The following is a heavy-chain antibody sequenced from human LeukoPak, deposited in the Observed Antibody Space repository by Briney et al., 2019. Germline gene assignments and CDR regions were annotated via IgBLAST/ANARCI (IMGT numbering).Heavy chain of an antibody. CDR1: GGTFSSYA. V-gene: IGHV1-69*04. CDR2: IIPILGIA. CDR3: ASGYYDSSGYYPFDY. J-gene: IGHJ4*02. D-gene: IGHD3-22*01. Sequence: ASVKVSCKASGGTFSSYAISWVRQAPGQGLEWMGRIIPILGIANYAQKFQGRVTITADKSTSTAYMELSSLRSEDTAVYYCASGYYDSSGYYPFDYWGQGTLVTVSS.